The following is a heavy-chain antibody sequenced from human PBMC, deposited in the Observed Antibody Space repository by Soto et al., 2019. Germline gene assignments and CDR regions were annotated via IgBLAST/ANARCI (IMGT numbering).Heavy chain of an antibody. Sequence: GGSLRLSCAASGFTFSSYAMSWVRQAPGKGLEWVSAISGSGGSTYYADSVKGRFTISRDNSKNTLYLQMNSLRAEDTAVYYCAKGVVGYSYGYDYYYMDVWGKGTTVTVSS. V-gene: IGHV3-23*01. CDR2: ISGSGGST. J-gene: IGHJ6*03. CDR3: AKGVVGYSYGYDYYYMDV. D-gene: IGHD5-18*01. CDR1: GFTFSSYA.